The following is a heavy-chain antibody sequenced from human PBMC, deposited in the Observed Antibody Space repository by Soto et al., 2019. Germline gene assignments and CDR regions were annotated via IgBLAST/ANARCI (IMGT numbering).Heavy chain of an antibody. CDR1: GFILSGYD. V-gene: IGHV3-13*05. CDR3: ARAGYDSSGYYFYAMDV. Sequence: GGSLRLSCVASGFILSGYDMPWARQATGEGLEWVSAIGTAGDPYYSGSVKGRFTISRGNAENSVYLQMNSLRAGDTAVYYCARAGYDSSGYYFYAMDVWGPGTTVTVSS. J-gene: IGHJ6*02. CDR2: IGTAGDP. D-gene: IGHD3-22*01.